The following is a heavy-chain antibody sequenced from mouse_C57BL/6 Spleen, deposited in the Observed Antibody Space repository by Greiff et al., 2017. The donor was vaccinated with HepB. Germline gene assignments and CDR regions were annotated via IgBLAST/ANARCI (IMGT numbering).Heavy chain of an antibody. CDR2: INPNNGGT. CDR3: AIPSITTVVATYYWYFDV. Sequence: VQLQQSGPELVKPGASVKISCKASGYTFTDYYMNWVKQSHGKSLEWIGDINPNNGGTSYNQKFKGKATLTVDKSSSTAYMELRSLTSEDSAVYYCAIPSITTVVATYYWYFDVWGTGTTVTVSS. V-gene: IGHV1-26*01. D-gene: IGHD1-1*01. CDR1: GYTFTDYY. J-gene: IGHJ1*03.